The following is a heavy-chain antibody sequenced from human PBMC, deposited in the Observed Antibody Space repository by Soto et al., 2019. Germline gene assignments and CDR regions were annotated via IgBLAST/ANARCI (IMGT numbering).Heavy chain of an antibody. CDR3: ARDPRIYGDSYNYWYFDL. Sequence: EVQLVESGGGLVQPGGSLRLSCAASGFTFSSYWMSWVRQAPGKGLEWVANIKQDGSEKYYVDSVKGRFTISRDNAKNSLFLQMNSLRAEDTAVYYCARDPRIYGDSYNYWYFDLWGRGTLVTVSS. CDR2: IKQDGSEK. V-gene: IGHV3-7*01. D-gene: IGHD4-17*01. J-gene: IGHJ2*01. CDR1: GFTFSSYW.